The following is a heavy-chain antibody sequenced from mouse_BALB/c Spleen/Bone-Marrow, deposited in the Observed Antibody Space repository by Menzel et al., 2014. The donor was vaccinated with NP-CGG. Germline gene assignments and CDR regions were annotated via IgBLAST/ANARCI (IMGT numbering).Heavy chain of an antibody. V-gene: IGHV14-4*02. J-gene: IGHJ3*01. CDR1: GFNIKDYY. Sequence: VQLKESGAELVRSGASVKLSCTASGFNIKDYYMHWVKQRPEQGLEWIGWIDPENGDTEYAPKFQGKATMTADTSSNTAYVQLSSLTSEGTVVYYCTRYRFPPPWFGLLGPRDSGHCLC. D-gene: IGHD2-14*01. CDR2: IDPENGDT. CDR3: TRYRFPPPWFGL.